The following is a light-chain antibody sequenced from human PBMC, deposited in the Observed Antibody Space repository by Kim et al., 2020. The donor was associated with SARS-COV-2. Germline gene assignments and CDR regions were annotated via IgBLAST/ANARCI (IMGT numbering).Light chain of an antibody. Sequence: SSGEKATLACRASQSVSSNYLAWYQQKPGQTPRLLIFGASSRATGIPDRFSGSGSGTDFTLTISRLEPEDFAVYYCQQYGSSHMYSFGQGTKLEI. CDR3: QQYGSSHMYS. V-gene: IGKV3-20*01. CDR1: QSVSSNY. J-gene: IGKJ2*03. CDR2: GAS.